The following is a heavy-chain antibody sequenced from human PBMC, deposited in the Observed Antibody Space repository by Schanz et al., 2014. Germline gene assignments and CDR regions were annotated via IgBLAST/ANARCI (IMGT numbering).Heavy chain of an antibody. D-gene: IGHD3-22*01. Sequence: QLQLQESGPGLVKPSETLSLTCTVSGASISSSSYYWGWIRQPPGRGLEWIGSFYYTGSTYNNPSLKIRVTISVDPPKDQFSLKLSSVTAADTAVYYCARIYYYDSSGFGPFDYWGQGTLVTVSP. CDR3: ARIYYYDSSGFGPFDY. CDR2: FYYTGST. V-gene: IGHV4-39*01. CDR1: GASISSSSYY. J-gene: IGHJ4*02.